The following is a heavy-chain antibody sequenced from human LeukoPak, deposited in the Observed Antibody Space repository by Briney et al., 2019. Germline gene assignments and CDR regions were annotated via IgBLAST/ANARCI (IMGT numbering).Heavy chain of an antibody. J-gene: IGHJ4*02. V-gene: IGHV3-30*18. D-gene: IGHD6-13*01. CDR2: ISYDGSNK. CDR3: AKNGEQLPDY. CDR1: GFTFSSYA. Sequence: PGRSLRLSCAASGFTFSSYAMHWVRQAPGKGLEWVAVISYDGSNKYYADSVKGRFTISRDNSKNTLYLQMNSLRAEDTAVYYCAKNGEQLPDYWGQGTLVTVSS.